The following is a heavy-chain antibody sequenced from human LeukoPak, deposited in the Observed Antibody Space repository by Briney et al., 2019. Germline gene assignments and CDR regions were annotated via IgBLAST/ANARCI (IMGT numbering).Heavy chain of an antibody. CDR1: GFTVSNNY. CDR2: IYSVGST. Sequence: PGGSLRLSCAASGFTVSNNYMGWVRQAPAKGLEWVLVIYSVGSTYYTDSVRGRFTISRDNSKNTLYLQMNSLRVEDTAVYYCVGSLAYCGGDCRLGDYWGQGTLVTVSS. J-gene: IGHJ4*02. V-gene: IGHV3-66*01. CDR3: VGSLAYCGGDCRLGDY. D-gene: IGHD2-21*02.